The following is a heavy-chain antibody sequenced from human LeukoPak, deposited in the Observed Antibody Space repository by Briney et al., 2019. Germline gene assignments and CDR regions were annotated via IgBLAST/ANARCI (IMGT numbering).Heavy chain of an antibody. CDR1: GGSFSGYY. J-gene: IGHJ4*02. V-gene: IGHV4-34*01. D-gene: IGHD3-22*01. Sequence: PETLSLTCAVYGGSFSGYYWRWIRQPQGKGMGWIGEINHSGSTNYNPCLKRGVTISVEKSKNEFSLKLSSVTAADTAVYYCAITPYYYESSRSPDYWSQGTLVTVSS. CDR3: AITPYYYESSRSPDY. CDR2: INHSGST.